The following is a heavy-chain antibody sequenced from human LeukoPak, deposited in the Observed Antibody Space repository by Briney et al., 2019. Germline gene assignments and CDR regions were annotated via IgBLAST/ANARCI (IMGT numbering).Heavy chain of an antibody. D-gene: IGHD2-8*01. J-gene: IGHJ4*02. Sequence: ASVKVSCKAAGYTFTGYYIHWVRQAPGHGLEWMGWINPNSGGTNYAQKLQGRVTMTTDTSTSTAYMELRSLRSDDTAVYYCARANGIVLMVYHDYWGQGTLVTVSS. CDR2: INPNSGGT. CDR1: GYTFTGYY. V-gene: IGHV1-2*02. CDR3: ARANGIVLMVYHDY.